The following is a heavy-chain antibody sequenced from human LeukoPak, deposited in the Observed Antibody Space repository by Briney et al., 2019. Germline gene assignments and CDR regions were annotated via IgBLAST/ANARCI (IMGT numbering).Heavy chain of an antibody. CDR3: AREHFYSYHCMDV. CDR1: GFKFSDYS. Sequence: GGSLRLSCAASGFKFSDYSLNWVRQAPGKGLEWLSYISSGSDSGTINYADSVKGRFTISRDNAKNSLYLQMNSLRAEDTAVYYCAREHFYSYHCMDVWGKGTTVTVSS. CDR2: ISSGSDSGTI. V-gene: IGHV3-48*01. J-gene: IGHJ6*03.